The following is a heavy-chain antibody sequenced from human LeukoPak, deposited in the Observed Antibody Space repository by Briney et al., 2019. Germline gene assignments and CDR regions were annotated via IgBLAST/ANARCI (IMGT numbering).Heavy chain of an antibody. CDR3: ARGSWQAGGYYYYMDV. D-gene: IGHD3-10*01. V-gene: IGHV1-69*05. CDR1: GGTFSSYA. Sequence: SVKVSCKASGGTFSSYAISWVRQAPGQGLEWMGGIIPIFGTANYAQKFQGRVTITTDESTSTAYMEPSSLRSEDTAVYYCARGSWQAGGYYYYMDVWGKGTTVTVSS. J-gene: IGHJ6*03. CDR2: IIPIFGTA.